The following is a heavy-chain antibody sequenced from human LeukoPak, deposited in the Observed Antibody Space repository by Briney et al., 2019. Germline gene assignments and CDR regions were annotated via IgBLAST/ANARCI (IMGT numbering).Heavy chain of an antibody. D-gene: IGHD3-3*01. V-gene: IGHV3-23*01. Sequence: GGSLRLSCAASGFTFSSYAMSWVRQAPGKGLEWVSAISGSGGSTYYADSVKGRFTISRDNSKNTLYLQMNSLRAEDTAVYYCARGDVLRFLEWAPRAYYFDYWGRGTLVTVSS. CDR1: GFTFSSYA. J-gene: IGHJ4*02. CDR2: ISGSGGST. CDR3: ARGDVLRFLEWAPRAYYFDY.